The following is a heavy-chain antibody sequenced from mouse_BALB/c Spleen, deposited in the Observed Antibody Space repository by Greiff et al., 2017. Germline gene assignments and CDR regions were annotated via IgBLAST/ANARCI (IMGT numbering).Heavy chain of an antibody. V-gene: IGHV5-6-3*01. CDR1: GFTFSSYG. Sequence: EVMLVESGGGLVQPGGSLKLSCAASGFTFSSYGMSWVRQTPDKRLELVATINSNGGSTYYPDSVKGRFTISRDNAKNTLYLQMSSLKSEDTAMYYCARDLISFDYWGQGTTLTVSS. D-gene: IGHD2-4*01. CDR2: INSNGGST. CDR3: ARDLISFDY. J-gene: IGHJ2*01.